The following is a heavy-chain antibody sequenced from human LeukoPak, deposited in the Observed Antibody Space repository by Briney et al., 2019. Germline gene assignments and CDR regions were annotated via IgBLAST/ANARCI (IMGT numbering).Heavy chain of an antibody. CDR1: GGSISSGDYY. CDR2: IYYSGSA. V-gene: IGHV4-30-4*01. Sequence: SQTLSLTCTVSGGSISSGDYYWSWIRQPPGKGLEWIGYIYYSGSAYYNPSLKSRVIISVDTSKNQFSLKLSSVTAADAVVYYCARTPMVRGVIYFDYWGQGTLVTVSP. CDR3: ARTPMVRGVIYFDY. D-gene: IGHD3-10*01. J-gene: IGHJ4*02.